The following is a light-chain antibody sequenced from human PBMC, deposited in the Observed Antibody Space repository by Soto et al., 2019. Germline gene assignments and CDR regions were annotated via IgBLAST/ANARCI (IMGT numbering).Light chain of an antibody. V-gene: IGKV1-5*03. CDR2: KAS. CDR1: QSITTW. CDR3: QQYHNDSCT. J-gene: IGKJ1*01. Sequence: DIQMTQSPSTLSASVGDRVIITCRASQSITTWLAWYQQKPGKAPNLLIYKASTLKSGVALRFSGSGSETEFTPTIRRLQPDDFATYYCQQYHNDSCTFGQGTKVEIK.